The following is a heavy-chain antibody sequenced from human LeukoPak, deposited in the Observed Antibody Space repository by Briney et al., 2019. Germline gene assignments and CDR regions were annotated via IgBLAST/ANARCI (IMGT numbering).Heavy chain of an antibody. Sequence: QPGRSLRLSYAAAGFTFDDYAMHWVRQARGKGLEWVSGISGNSGSIGYADSVKGRFTISRDNAKNSLYLQMNSLRAEDMALYYCAKGTLYGGNLESEYLQHWGQGTLVTVSS. CDR2: ISGNSGSI. CDR1: GFTFDDYA. V-gene: IGHV3-9*03. D-gene: IGHD4-23*01. J-gene: IGHJ1*01. CDR3: AKGTLYGGNLESEYLQH.